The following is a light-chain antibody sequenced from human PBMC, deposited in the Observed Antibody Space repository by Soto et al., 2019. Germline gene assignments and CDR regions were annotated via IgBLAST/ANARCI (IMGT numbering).Light chain of an antibody. CDR1: QSVSSSY. CDR3: QQYGSSPHIT. J-gene: IGKJ3*01. V-gene: IGKV3-20*01. Sequence: EIVLTQSPGTPSLSPGERATLSCRASQSVSSSYLAWYQQKPGQAPRLLIYGASSRATGIPDRFSGSGSGTDFTLTISRLEPEDFAVYYCQQYGSSPHITFGPGTKVDIK. CDR2: GAS.